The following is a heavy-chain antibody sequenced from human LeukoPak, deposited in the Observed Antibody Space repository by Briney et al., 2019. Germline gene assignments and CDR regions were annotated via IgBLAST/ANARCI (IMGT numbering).Heavy chain of an antibody. D-gene: IGHD5-18*01. CDR2: IYTSGST. V-gene: IGHV4-39*07. Sequence: SETLSLTCTVSGGSISSSSYYWGWIRQPPGKGLEWIGRIYTSGSTNYNPSLKSRVTISVDTSKNQFSLKLSSVTAADTAVYYCARDRRRGYSYGPGDYWGQGTLVTVSS. CDR3: ARDRRRGYSYGPGDY. CDR1: GGSISSSSYY. J-gene: IGHJ4*02.